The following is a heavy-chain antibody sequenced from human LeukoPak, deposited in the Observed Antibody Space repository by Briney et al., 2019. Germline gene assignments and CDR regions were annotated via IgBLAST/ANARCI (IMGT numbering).Heavy chain of an antibody. D-gene: IGHD6-19*01. J-gene: IGHJ4*02. CDR1: GYTFTGYY. CDR2: INPNSGGT. V-gene: IGHV1-2*06. CDR3: ARESSVWYYHY. Sequence: ASVKVSCEASGYTFTGYYMHWVRQAPGQGLGWMGRINPNSGGTNYAQEFQGRVTMTRDTSISTAYMELSRLRSDDTAVYYCARESSVWYYHYWGQGTLVTVSS.